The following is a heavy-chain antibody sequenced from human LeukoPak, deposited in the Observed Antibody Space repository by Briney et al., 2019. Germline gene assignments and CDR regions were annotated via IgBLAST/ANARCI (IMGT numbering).Heavy chain of an antibody. Sequence: GESLKISCKGSGYSFTSYWIGWVRQMPGKGLEWMGIIYPGDSDTRYSPSFQGQVTISADKSISTAYLQWSSLKASDTAMYYCGRLYCSSTSCYHIDYWGQGTLVTVSS. J-gene: IGHJ4*02. CDR3: GRLYCSSTSCYHIDY. D-gene: IGHD2-2*01. CDR2: IYPGDSDT. CDR1: GYSFTSYW. V-gene: IGHV5-51*01.